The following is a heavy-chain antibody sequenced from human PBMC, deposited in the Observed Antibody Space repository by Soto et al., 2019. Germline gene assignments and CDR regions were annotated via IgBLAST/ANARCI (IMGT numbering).Heavy chain of an antibody. CDR1: GGSISRGGYY. J-gene: IGHJ4*02. CDR2: IYYSGST. Sequence: SETLSVTCTVSGGSISRGGYYWSWIRQHPGKGLEWIGYIYYSGSTYYNPSLKSRVTISVDTSKNQFSLKLSSVTAADTAVYYCAAAHYYDSSGKDFDYWGQGTLVTVSS. D-gene: IGHD3-22*01. V-gene: IGHV4-31*03. CDR3: AAAHYYDSSGKDFDY.